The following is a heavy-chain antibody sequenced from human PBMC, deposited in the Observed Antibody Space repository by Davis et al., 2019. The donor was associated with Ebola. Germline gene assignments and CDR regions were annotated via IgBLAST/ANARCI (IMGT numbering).Heavy chain of an antibody. V-gene: IGHV4-31*03. Sequence: MPSETLSLTCSVSGGSISSGASYWSWIRQHPGKGLEWIGYIYYSGSTNYNPSLKSRATISVDTSKNQFSLKVSSVTAADTAVYYCARTLDYGDLLYDFYMDVWGKGTTVTVSS. CDR1: GGSISSGASY. CDR3: ARTLDYGDLLYDFYMDV. J-gene: IGHJ6*03. CDR2: IYYSGST. D-gene: IGHD4-17*01.